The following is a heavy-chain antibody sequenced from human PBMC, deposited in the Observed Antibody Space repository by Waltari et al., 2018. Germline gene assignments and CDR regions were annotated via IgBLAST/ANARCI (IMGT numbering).Heavy chain of an antibody. J-gene: IGHJ4*02. V-gene: IGHV3-33*01. CDR3: ARDLGRAAAGTFDH. CDR1: GFPFSRMS. CDR2: MWYDGSNK. Sequence: QVQLVASGGGVVQPGRSLRLSCAASGFPFSRMSGHWVRQDPGKGMEWVAVMWYDGSNKYYADSVKGRFTISRDNSKNTLYLQMNSLRAEDTAVYYCARDLGRAAAGTFDHWGQGTLVTVSS. D-gene: IGHD6-13*01.